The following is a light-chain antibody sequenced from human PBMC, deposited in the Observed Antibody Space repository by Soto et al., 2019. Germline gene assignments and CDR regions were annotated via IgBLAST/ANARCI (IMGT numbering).Light chain of an antibody. Sequence: DIRITHSPSTLSASLGDRVTIPCRSSESISRWLAWYQQKPGKAPKLLIYRASTLENGVPSRISGSGSGTDFTLTISNLQPDDFASYYCQQYKSYSPYTFGQGTK. CDR1: ESISRW. CDR2: RAS. CDR3: QQYKSYSPYT. J-gene: IGKJ2*01. V-gene: IGKV1-5*03.